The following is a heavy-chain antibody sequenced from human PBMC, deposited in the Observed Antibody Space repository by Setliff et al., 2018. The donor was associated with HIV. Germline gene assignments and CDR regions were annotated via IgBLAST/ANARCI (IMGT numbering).Heavy chain of an antibody. CDR2: ITPNSGGT. Sequence: ASVKVSCKASGYTFTSYGATWVRQAPGQGLEWMGWITPNSGGTNYAQKFQGRVTMTTDTSTSTAYMELRSLISDDTAVYYCAREGLWFGDRGYYMDVWSTGTAVTVSS. D-gene: IGHD3-10*01. J-gene: IGHJ6*03. CDR1: GYTFTSYG. CDR3: AREGLWFGDRGYYMDV. V-gene: IGHV1-18*01.